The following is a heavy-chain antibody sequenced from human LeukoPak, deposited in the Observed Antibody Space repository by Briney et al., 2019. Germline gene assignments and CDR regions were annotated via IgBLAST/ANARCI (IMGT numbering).Heavy chain of an antibody. CDR2: INHSGST. Sequence: SETLSLTCAVYGGSFSGYYWSWIRQPPGKGLEWIGEINHSGSTNYNPSLKSRVTISVDTSKNQFSLKLSSVTAADTAVYYCARHGYGGFDYWGQGTLVTVSS. CDR1: GGSFSGYY. V-gene: IGHV4-34*01. CDR3: ARHGYGGFDY. J-gene: IGHJ4*02. D-gene: IGHD5-12*01.